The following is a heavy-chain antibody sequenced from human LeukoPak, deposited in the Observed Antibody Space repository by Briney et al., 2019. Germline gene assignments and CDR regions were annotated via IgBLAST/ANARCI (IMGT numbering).Heavy chain of an antibody. CDR2: INPNSGGT. Sequence: GASVKVSCKASGYTFSDYYMHWVRQAPGQGLEWMGWINPNSGGTNYAQKFQGRVTMTRDTSISTAYMELSRLRSDDTAVYYCARALGSWVTGLDYWGQGTLVTVSS. D-gene: IGHD6-13*01. CDR1: GYTFSDYY. V-gene: IGHV1-2*02. J-gene: IGHJ4*02. CDR3: ARALGSWVTGLDY.